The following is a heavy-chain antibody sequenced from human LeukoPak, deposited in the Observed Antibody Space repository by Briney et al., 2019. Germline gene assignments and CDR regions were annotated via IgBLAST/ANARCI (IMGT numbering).Heavy chain of an antibody. J-gene: IGHJ4*02. CDR3: ARDLGGRNYQLPY. D-gene: IGHD2-2*01. CDR1: GYSFTGYY. CDR2: INPNSGGT. Sequence: ASVKVSCKASGYSFTGYYMHWVRQVPGQGLEWMGWINPNSGGTNYAQKFQGGVTMTRDTSISTAYMELSRLRSDDTAVYYCARDLGGRNYQLPYWGQGTLVTVSS. V-gene: IGHV1-2*02.